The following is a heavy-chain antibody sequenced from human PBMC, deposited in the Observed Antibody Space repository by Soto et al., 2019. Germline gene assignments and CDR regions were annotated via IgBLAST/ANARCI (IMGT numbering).Heavy chain of an antibody. CDR2: ISYDGSNK. J-gene: IGHJ4*02. D-gene: IGHD5-12*01. CDR3: ARDGRYSGYDLGY. V-gene: IGHV3-30-3*01. CDR1: GFTFSSYA. Sequence: QVQLVESGGGVVQPGRSLRLSCAASGFTFSSYAMHWVRQAPGKGLEWVAVISYDGSNKYYADSVKGRFTISRDNSKNTLYLQMNSLRAEDTAVYYCARDGRYSGYDLGYWGQGTLGTVSS.